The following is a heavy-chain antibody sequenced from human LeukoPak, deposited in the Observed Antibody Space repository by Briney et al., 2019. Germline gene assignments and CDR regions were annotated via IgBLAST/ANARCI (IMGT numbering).Heavy chain of an antibody. Sequence: SQTLSLTCTVSGGSISSGGYYWSWIRQPPGKGLEWIGYIYHSGSTYYNPSLKSRVTISVDRSKNQFSLKLSSVTAADTAVYYCARGAGVVEYNWFDPWGQGTLVTVSS. CDR1: GGSISSGGYY. J-gene: IGHJ5*02. V-gene: IGHV4-30-2*01. D-gene: IGHD2-15*01. CDR3: ARGAGVVEYNWFDP. CDR2: IYHSGST.